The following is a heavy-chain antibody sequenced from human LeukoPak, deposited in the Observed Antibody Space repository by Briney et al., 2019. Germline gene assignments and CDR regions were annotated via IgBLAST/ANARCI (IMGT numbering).Heavy chain of an antibody. J-gene: IGHJ1*01. CDR3: ARGPPYCSGGSCYSWEYFQH. CDR2: MSYNGRS. V-gene: IGHV4-59*08. D-gene: IGHD2-15*01. CDR1: GGSISSYY. Sequence: SSETLSLTCTVSGGSISSYYWSWIRQPPGKGLEWIGYMSYNGRSSYNPSLRSRVTISVDASKKQFSLKLSSVTAADTAVYYCARGPPYCSGGSCYSWEYFQHWGQGTLVTVSS.